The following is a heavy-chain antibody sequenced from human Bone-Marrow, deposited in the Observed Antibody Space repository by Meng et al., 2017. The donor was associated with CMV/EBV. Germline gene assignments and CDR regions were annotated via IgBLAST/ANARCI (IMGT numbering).Heavy chain of an antibody. J-gene: IGHJ6*02. CDR3: AKDPAAAGLMDV. CDR2: IRYDGSNK. CDR1: GFIFSSYG. D-gene: IGHD6-13*01. Sequence: GGSLRLSCAASGFIFSSYGMHWVRQAPGKGLEWVAFIRYDGSNKYYADSVNGRFTISRDNSKNTLYLQMNSLRAEDTAVYYCAKDPAAAGLMDVWGQGTTVTVSS. V-gene: IGHV3-30*02.